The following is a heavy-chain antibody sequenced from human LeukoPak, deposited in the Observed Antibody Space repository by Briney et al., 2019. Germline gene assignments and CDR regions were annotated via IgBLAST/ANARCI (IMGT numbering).Heavy chain of an antibody. Sequence: GGSLRLSCAASGFTFSNYWMHWVRQAPGKGLVRVSRINSDGNSTSYADSVRGRFTISRDNAKNTLYLQINSLRAEDTAVYYCARDWSYDFWSGYYMEDWGQGTLVTVSS. CDR3: ARDWSYDFWSGYYMED. V-gene: IGHV3-74*01. J-gene: IGHJ4*02. CDR2: INSDGNST. D-gene: IGHD3-3*01. CDR1: GFTFSNYW.